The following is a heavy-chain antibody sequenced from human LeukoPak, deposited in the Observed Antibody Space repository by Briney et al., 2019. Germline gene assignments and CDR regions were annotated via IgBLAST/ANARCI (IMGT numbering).Heavy chain of an antibody. CDR1: GFTFSSYW. D-gene: IGHD3-9*01. CDR3: TRDLMDYDVSTGLHHYYMDV. V-gene: IGHV3-74*01. J-gene: IGHJ6*02. CDR2: INGDGRNI. Sequence: GGSLRLSCVASGFTFSSYWMHWVRQDPRKGLVWVSRINGDGRNINYADSVRGRFTISRDNAKNTLYLQMDTLRVEDTAVYYCTRDLMDYDVSTGLHHYYMDVWGQGTTVTVSS.